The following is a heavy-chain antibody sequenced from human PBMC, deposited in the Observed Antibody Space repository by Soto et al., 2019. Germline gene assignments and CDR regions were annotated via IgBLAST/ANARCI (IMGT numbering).Heavy chain of an antibody. D-gene: IGHD4-17*01. CDR1: GDSISDSSFY. CDR3: ARHPDYGGNYYYYGMDV. J-gene: IGHJ6*02. Sequence: QLQLQESGPGLVKPSETLSLTCTSSGDSISDSSFYWAWIRQPPGKGLEWIGSIYYKGYTKYNPSLASRVTITVDTSRNQFSLRLSSVTAADTAVYFCARHPDYGGNYYYYGMDVWGPGTTVIVSS. V-gene: IGHV4-39*01. CDR2: IYYKGYT.